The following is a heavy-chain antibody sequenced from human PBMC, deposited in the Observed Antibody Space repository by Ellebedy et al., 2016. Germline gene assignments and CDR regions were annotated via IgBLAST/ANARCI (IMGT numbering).Heavy chain of an antibody. Sequence: SETLSLTCAVYGGSFSGYYWSWIRQPPGKGLEWIGEINHSGSTNYNPSLKSRVTIYSDTSKNQFSLKLSSVTAADTAVYYCAKWNSGWYAFDVWGQGTMVTVSS. J-gene: IGHJ3*01. V-gene: IGHV4-34*01. D-gene: IGHD6-13*01. CDR3: AKWNSGWYAFDV. CDR2: INHSGST. CDR1: GGSFSGYY.